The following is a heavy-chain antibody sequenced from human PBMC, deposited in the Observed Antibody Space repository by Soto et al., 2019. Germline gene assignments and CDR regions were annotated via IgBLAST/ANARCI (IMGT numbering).Heavy chain of an antibody. CDR3: AADYGDYGVVGY. D-gene: IGHD4-17*01. V-gene: IGHV4-59*01. CDR2: IHYSGTT. Sequence: QVQLQESGPGLVKPSETLSLTCSVSGDSISSYLCSWIRQAPGKGLEWIGYIHYSGTTNYNPSLRSRVTISSDTSNNQFSLKLSSLTAADTAVYYCAADYGDYGVVGYWGQGTLVTVSS. CDR1: GDSISSYL. J-gene: IGHJ1*01.